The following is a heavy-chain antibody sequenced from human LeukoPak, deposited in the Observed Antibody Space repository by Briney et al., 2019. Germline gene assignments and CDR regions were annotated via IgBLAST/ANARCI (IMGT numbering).Heavy chain of an antibody. CDR1: GFTFSSYG. CDR2: ISYDGSNK. Sequence: GGSLRLSCAASGFTFSSYGMHWVRQAPGKGLEWVAVISYDGSNKYYADSVKGRFTISRDNSKNTLYLQMNSLRAEDTAVYYCAREYGDEIFGMDVWGQGTTVTVSS. J-gene: IGHJ6*02. CDR3: AREYGDEIFGMDV. D-gene: IGHD4-17*01. V-gene: IGHV3-30*19.